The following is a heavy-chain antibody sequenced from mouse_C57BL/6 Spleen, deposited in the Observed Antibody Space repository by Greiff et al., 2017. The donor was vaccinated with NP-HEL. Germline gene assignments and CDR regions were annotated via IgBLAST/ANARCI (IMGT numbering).Heavy chain of an antibody. V-gene: IGHV14-4*01. CDR1: GFNITDDY. J-gene: IGHJ3*01. CDR2: IDPENGDT. CDR3: TTGGYYGYDGAY. D-gene: IGHD2-2*01. Sequence: EVQLQQSGAELVRPGASVKLSCTASGFNITDDYMHWVKQRPEQGLEWIGWIDPENGDTEYASKFQGKATITADTSSNTAYLQLSSLTSEDTAVYYCTTGGYYGYDGAYWGQGTLVTVSA.